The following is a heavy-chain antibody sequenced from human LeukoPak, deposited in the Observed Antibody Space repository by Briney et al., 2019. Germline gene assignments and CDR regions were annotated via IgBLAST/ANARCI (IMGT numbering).Heavy chain of an antibody. J-gene: IGHJ4*02. CDR1: GGSFSGYY. V-gene: IGHV4-34*01. CDR3: AADDYGGNSRYFDY. D-gene: IGHD4-23*01. CDR2: INHSGST. Sequence: PSETLSLTCAVYGGSFSGYYWSWIRQPPGKGLEWIGEINHSGSTNYNPSLKSRVTISVDTSKNQFSLKLSSATAADTAVYYCAADDYGGNSRYFDYWGQGTLVTVSS.